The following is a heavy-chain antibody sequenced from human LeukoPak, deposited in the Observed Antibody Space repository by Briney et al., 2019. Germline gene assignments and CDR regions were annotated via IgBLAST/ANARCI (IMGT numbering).Heavy chain of an antibody. D-gene: IGHD7-27*01. CDR2: ISGSGVT. V-gene: IGHV3-23*01. Sequence: PGGSLRLSCAASGFTFSTTAMTWVRQAPGKGLEWVSGISGSGVTDYADSVKGRFTISRDNSKNTLYLQMNSLRAEDTAVYYCARDPMGSNGGYWGQGTLVTVSS. CDR1: GFTFSTTA. CDR3: ARDPMGSNGGY. J-gene: IGHJ4*02.